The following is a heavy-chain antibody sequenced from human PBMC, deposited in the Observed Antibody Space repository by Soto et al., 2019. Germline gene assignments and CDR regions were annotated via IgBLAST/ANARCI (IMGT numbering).Heavy chain of an antibody. CDR1: GYTFTSFA. CDR2: INAGNGNT. V-gene: IGHV1-3*05. Sequence: QVQLVQSGAEEKKPGASVKVSCKASGYTFTSFAMHWVRQAPGQRLEWMGWINAGNGNTKYSQKFQGRVTITRDTSASTAYMELSSLRSEDTAVYYCARDPSYYGMDVWGQGTTVTVSS. J-gene: IGHJ6*02. CDR3: ARDPSYYGMDV.